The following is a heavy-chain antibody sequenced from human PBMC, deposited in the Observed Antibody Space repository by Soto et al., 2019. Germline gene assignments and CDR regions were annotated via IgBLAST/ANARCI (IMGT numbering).Heavy chain of an antibody. V-gene: IGHV1-69*13. J-gene: IGHJ5*02. CDR1: GYTFTSYG. CDR3: ARVDGIAARLGKWFDP. Sequence: SVQVSCKASGYTFTSYGISWVRQAPGQGLEWMGGIIPIFGTANYAQKFQGRVTITADESTSTAYMELSSLRSEDTAVYYCARVDGIAARLGKWFDPWGQGTQVTVSS. CDR2: IIPIFGTA. D-gene: IGHD6-6*01.